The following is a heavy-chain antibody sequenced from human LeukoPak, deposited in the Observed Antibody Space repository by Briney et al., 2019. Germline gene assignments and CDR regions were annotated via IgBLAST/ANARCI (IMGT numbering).Heavy chain of an antibody. D-gene: IGHD2-2*02. CDR3: ARDGGYTSPIDY. CDR1: GFTFSSYS. J-gene: IGHJ4*02. Sequence: GGSLRLSCAASGFTFSSYSMNWVRQAPGKGLEWVSCIGSRNNYIYYADSVKGRFTISRDDAKNSLYLQMNSLRAEDTAVYYCARDGGYTSPIDYWGQGTLVTVSS. V-gene: IGHV3-21*06. CDR2: IGSRNNYI.